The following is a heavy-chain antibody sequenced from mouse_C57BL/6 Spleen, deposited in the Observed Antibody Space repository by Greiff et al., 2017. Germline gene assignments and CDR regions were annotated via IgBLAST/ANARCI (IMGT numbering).Heavy chain of an antibody. CDR3: ARRDYYGSSYADWYFDV. CDR2: IYPSDSET. D-gene: IGHD1-1*01. J-gene: IGHJ1*03. CDR1: GYTFTSYW. V-gene: IGHV1-61*01. Sequence: VQLQQSGAELVRPGSSVKLSCKASGYTFTSYWMDWVKQRPGQGLEWIGNIYPSDSETPYNQKFKDKATLTVDKSSSTAYMQLSSLTSEDSAVXYCARRDYYGSSYADWYFDVWGTGTTVTVSS.